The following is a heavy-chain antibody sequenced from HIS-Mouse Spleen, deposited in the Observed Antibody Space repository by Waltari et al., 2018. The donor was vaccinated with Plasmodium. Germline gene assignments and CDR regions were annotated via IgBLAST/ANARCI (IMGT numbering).Heavy chain of an antibody. CDR3: ARLRYSYGYFDY. J-gene: IGHJ4*02. CDR2: IYYSGST. D-gene: IGHD5-18*01. V-gene: IGHV4-59*08. CDR1: GGPISSYS. Sequence: QVQLQESGPGLVKPSETLSLTCTVSGGPISSYSWIWIRQPPGKGLEWIGYIYYSGSTNYNPSLKSRVTISVDTSKNQFSLKLSSVTAADTAVYYCARLRYSYGYFDYWGQGTLVTVSS.